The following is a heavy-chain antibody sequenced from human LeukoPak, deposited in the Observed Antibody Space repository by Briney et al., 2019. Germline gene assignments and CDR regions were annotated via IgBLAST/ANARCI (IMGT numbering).Heavy chain of an antibody. V-gene: IGHV3-30*14. CDR2: ISYDGNNK. D-gene: IGHD3-22*01. CDR3: ARDQRGRTGSIMMAVLITGFDY. J-gene: IGHJ4*02. CDR1: GFTFSNYV. Sequence: GGSLRLSCAASGFTFSNYVMHWVRQAPGKGLEWVALISYDGNNKDYADSVKGRFTISRDNSRNTLYLQMNSLRAEDTAVYYCARDQRGRTGSIMMAVLITGFDYWGQGTLVTVSS.